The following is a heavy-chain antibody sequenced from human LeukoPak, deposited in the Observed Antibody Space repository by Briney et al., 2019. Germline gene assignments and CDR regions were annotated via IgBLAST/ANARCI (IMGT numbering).Heavy chain of an antibody. V-gene: IGHV4-34*01. Sequence: SETLSLTCAVYGGSLSGYYWSWIRQPPGKGLEWIGEINHSGSTNYNPSLKSRVTISVDTSKNQFSLKLSSVTAADTAVYYCARTKKENFWSGYYSYGSGSYFDYWGQGTLVTVSS. J-gene: IGHJ4*02. CDR3: ARTKKENFWSGYYSYGSGSYFDY. CDR1: GGSLSGYY. CDR2: INHSGST. D-gene: IGHD3-3*01.